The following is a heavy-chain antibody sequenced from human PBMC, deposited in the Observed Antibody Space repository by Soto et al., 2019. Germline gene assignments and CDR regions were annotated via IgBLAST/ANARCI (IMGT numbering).Heavy chain of an antibody. CDR2: IYSGGTT. CDR1: GFTVSSTNY. CDR3: HGYGY. D-gene: IGHD5-12*01. J-gene: IGHJ4*02. Sequence: PGGSLRLSCVVSGFTVSSTNYMSWVRQAPGKGLEWVSVIYSGGTTFYADSVKCRFTISRDNSKNTLFLQMNSLRAEDTAVYYCHGYGYWGQGTLVTVSS. V-gene: IGHV3-53*01.